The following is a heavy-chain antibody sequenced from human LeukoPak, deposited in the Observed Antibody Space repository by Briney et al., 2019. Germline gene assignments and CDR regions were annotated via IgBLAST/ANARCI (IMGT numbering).Heavy chain of an antibody. D-gene: IGHD4-17*01. CDR1: GGTFSSYA. Sequence: ASVKVSCKASGGTFSSYAIGWVRQAPGQGLEWMGRIIPILGTANYAQKFQGRVTITSDESTSTAYMELSSLRSEDTAVYYCARHDYGDYPFDYWGQGTLVTVSS. CDR3: ARHDYGDYPFDY. J-gene: IGHJ4*02. V-gene: IGHV1-69*15. CDR2: IIPILGTA.